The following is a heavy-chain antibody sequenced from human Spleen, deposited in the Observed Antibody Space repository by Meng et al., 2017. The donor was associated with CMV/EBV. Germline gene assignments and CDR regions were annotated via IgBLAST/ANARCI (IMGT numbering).Heavy chain of an antibody. V-gene: IGHV4-39*06. CDR1: GASISHNTYF. D-gene: IGHD3-3*01. CDR2: ISYGGST. CDR3: ARIFPSDYYKYDMDV. J-gene: IGHJ6*02. Sequence: SETLSLTCTVSGASISHNTYFWDWIRQPPGKGLEWIGSISYGGSTYYNSSLKSRVTILVDTSKSQFTLKLSSVTAADKPTYYCARIFPSDYYKYDMDVWGQGTTVTVSS.